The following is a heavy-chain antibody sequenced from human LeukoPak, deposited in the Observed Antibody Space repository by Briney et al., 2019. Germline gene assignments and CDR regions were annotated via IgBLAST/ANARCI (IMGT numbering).Heavy chain of an antibody. CDR3: ASDDIQFCTSTSCYAPFDY. V-gene: IGHV3-30-3*01. J-gene: IGHJ4*02. D-gene: IGHD2-2*01. CDR1: SYSFPHYP. CDR2: ISYDGSTK. Sequence: GWSLRLSCRLWSYSFPHYPMHGPRQAPGKGLEWVALISYDGSTKYYADSVKGRFTISRDNSRNTLNLQMNSLRPEDTAVYYCASDDIQFCTSTSCYAPFDYWGQGTLVTVSS.